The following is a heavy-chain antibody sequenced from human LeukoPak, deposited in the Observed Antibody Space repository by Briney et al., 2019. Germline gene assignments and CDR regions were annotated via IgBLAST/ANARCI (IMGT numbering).Heavy chain of an antibody. D-gene: IGHD2-15*01. CDR1: GYTLTSYD. Sequence: ASVKVSCKASGYTLTSYDINWVRQATGQGLEWMGWMNPNSGNTGYAQKFQGRVTMTRNTSISTAYMELSSLRSEDTAVYYCARYDCSGGSCYLAYWGQGTLVTVSS. CDR2: MNPNSGNT. J-gene: IGHJ4*02. V-gene: IGHV1-8*01. CDR3: ARYDCSGGSCYLAY.